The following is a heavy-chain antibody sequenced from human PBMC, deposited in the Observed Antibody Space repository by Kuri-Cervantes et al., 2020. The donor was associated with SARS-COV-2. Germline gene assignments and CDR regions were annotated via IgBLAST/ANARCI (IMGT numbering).Heavy chain of an antibody. D-gene: IGHD6-13*01. CDR2: MNPNSGNT. CDR1: GHTFTSYD. CDR3: ARGGVGSSRASPLDYYYYYGMDV. J-gene: IGHJ6*02. V-gene: IGHV1-8*01. Sequence: ASVKVSCKASGHTFTSYDINWVRQATGQGLEWMGWMNPNSGNTGYAQKFQGRVTMTRNTSISTAYMELSSLRSEDTAVYYCARGGVGSSRASPLDYYYYYGMDVWGQGTTVTVSS.